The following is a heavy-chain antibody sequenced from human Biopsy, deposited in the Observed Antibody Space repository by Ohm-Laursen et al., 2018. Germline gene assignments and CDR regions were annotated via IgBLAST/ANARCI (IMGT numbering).Heavy chain of an antibody. CDR2: INCKTGAT. CDR1: SYTFTGYN. V-gene: IGHV1-2*02. J-gene: IGHJ4*02. CDR3: ARDPLNGHKHFDY. D-gene: IGHD2-8*01. Sequence: GASVKVSCKASSYTFTGYNIHWMRQAPGQGIEWLGYINCKTGATNYAQKFQGTFTMTRDTSISTAYLALGSLRSADTAIYYCARDPLNGHKHFDYWGQGSLVTVSS.